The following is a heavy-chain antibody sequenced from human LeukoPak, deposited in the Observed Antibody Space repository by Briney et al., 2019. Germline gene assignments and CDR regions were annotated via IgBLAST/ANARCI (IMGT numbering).Heavy chain of an antibody. D-gene: IGHD2-2*01. CDR1: GFTFSSYA. V-gene: IGHV3-30-3*01. J-gene: IGHJ4*02. Sequence: GGSLRLSCAASGFTFSSYAMHWVRQAPGKGLEWVAVISYDGSNKYYADSVKGRFTISRGNSKNTLYLQMNSLRAEDTAVYYCAKEKYRPYYFDYWGQGTLVTVSS. CDR2: ISYDGSNK. CDR3: AKEKYRPYYFDY.